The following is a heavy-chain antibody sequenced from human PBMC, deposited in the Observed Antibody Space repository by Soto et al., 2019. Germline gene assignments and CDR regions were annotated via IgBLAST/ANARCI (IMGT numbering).Heavy chain of an antibody. CDR3: AKEITVAGDFDY. Sequence: PGGSLRLSCVASGFTFSSYGIHWVRQAPGKGLEWVAVISYDGSNEYYADSVKGRFTISRDNSKNTLYLQMDSLRPEDTAVYYCAKEITVAGDFDYWGPGTLVTVSS. V-gene: IGHV3-30*18. CDR1: GFTFSSYG. J-gene: IGHJ4*01. D-gene: IGHD6-19*01. CDR2: ISYDGSNE.